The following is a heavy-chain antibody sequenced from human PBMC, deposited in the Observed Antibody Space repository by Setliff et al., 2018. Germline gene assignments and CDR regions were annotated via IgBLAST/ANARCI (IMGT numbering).Heavy chain of an antibody. D-gene: IGHD4-17*01. V-gene: IGHV4-34*01. CDR2: IYYRGST. CDR1: GGSFSGYY. CDR3: ARGWRDYGAMGY. Sequence: SETLSLTCAVYGGSFSGYYWSWIRQPPGKGLEWIGGIYYRGSTYYNPSLESRVTISVDTSKNQFSLRLNSATAADTAVYYCARGWRDYGAMGYWGQGTLVTVSS. J-gene: IGHJ4*02.